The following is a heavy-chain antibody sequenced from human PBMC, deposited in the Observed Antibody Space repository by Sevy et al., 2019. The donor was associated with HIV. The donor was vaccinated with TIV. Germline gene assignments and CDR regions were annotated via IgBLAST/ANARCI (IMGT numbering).Heavy chain of an antibody. CDR3: VRGWGTTGRVFDY. Sequence: GGSLRLSCAASGFTFRSYWMHWVRQAPGKGLVWVSRINSDETTTNYAESVKGRFTISRDKANNTLYLQMNSLRVEDTAIYYCVRGWGTTGRVFDYWGPGTLVTVSS. D-gene: IGHD1-7*01. V-gene: IGHV3-74*01. CDR1: GFTFRSYW. CDR2: INSDETTT. J-gene: IGHJ4*02.